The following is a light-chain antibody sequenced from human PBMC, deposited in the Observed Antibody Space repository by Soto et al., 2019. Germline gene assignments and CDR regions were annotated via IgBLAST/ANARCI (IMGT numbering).Light chain of an antibody. Sequence: EIVLTQSPGTLSLSPGERATLSCRASQSVSSSYLAWYQQKPGQAPRLLIYGASNRATGIPDRFSGSGSGTDFTLTISRLEPEDFAVYYCQQYGSSPRQTFGPGTKVDIK. J-gene: IGKJ3*01. V-gene: IGKV3-20*01. CDR2: GAS. CDR1: QSVSSSY. CDR3: QQYGSSPRQT.